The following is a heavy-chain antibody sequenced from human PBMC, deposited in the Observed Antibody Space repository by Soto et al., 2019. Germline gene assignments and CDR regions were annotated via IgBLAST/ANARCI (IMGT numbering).Heavy chain of an antibody. D-gene: IGHD3-10*01. CDR2: MNPNSGNT. V-gene: IGHV1-8*01. CDR3: ARCATMVREGYDS. CDR1: GYTFANYD. Sequence: QVQLVQSGAEVKKPGASVKVSCKASGYTFANYDINWVRQATGQGLEWIGWMNPNSGNTGYIEKLQGRITMTRDTSTSTAYMGLTSLTSEDTAVYYCARCATMVREGYDSWGQGTLVTVSS. J-gene: IGHJ5*01.